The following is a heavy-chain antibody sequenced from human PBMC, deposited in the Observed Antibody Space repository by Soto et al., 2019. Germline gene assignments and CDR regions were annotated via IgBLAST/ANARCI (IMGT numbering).Heavy chain of an antibody. Sequence: ASVKVSCKASGYTFTSYGVSWVRQAPGQGLEWMGWISAYNGNTKYAQKLQGRLTMTTDTSTSTAYMELRSLRSDDTAMYYCARDPAHHVDRAHKFDYWGQGTLVTVSS. CDR1: GYTFTSYG. CDR2: ISAYNGNT. J-gene: IGHJ4*02. D-gene: IGHD2-2*01. CDR3: ARDPAHHVDRAHKFDY. V-gene: IGHV1-18*04.